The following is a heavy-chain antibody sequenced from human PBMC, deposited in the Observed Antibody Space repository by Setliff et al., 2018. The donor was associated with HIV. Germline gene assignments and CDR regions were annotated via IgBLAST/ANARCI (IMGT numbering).Heavy chain of an antibody. CDR1: GGSISSSSYY. D-gene: IGHD5-12*01. V-gene: IGHV4-39*07. CDR2: IYYSGST. CDR3: ARSPERGYDSDWFDP. Sequence: NPSETLSLTCTVSGGSISSSSYYWGWIRQPPGKGLEWIGSIYYSGSTYYNPSLKSRVTISVDTSKNQFSLKLSSVAASDTAVYYCARSPERGYDSDWFDPWGQGTLVTVSS. J-gene: IGHJ5*02.